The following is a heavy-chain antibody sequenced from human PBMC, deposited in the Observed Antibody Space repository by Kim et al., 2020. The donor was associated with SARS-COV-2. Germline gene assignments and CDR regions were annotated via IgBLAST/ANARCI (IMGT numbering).Heavy chain of an antibody. CDR1: GYTFTSYG. V-gene: IGHV1-18*04. Sequence: ASVKVSCKASGYTFTSYGISWVRQAPGQGLEWMGWISAYNGNTNYAQKLQGRVTMTTDTSTSTAYMELRSLRSDDTAVYYCARDLDSSGWYRRNYYFDYWGQGTLVTVSS. J-gene: IGHJ4*02. CDR3: ARDLDSSGWYRRNYYFDY. CDR2: ISAYNGNT. D-gene: IGHD6-19*01.